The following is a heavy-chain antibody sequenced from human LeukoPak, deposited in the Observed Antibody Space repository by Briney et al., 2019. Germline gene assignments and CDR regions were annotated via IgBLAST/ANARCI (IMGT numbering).Heavy chain of an antibody. CDR3: AKASCSTTNCHQPV. Sequence: PSETLSLTCAVYGGSFSGYYWSWIRQPPGKGLEWIGEINHSGSTNYNPSLKSRVTISVDTSKNQFSLKLSSVTAADTAVYYCAKASCSTTNCHQPVWGQGTLVTVSS. CDR2: INHSGST. CDR1: GGSFSGYY. V-gene: IGHV4-34*01. D-gene: IGHD2-2*01. J-gene: IGHJ4*02.